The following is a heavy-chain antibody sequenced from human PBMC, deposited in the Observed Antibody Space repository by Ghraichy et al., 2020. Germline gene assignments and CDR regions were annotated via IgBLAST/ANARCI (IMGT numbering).Heavy chain of an antibody. D-gene: IGHD3-16*01. CDR3: AREPFGRGSSGMDV. Sequence: GESLKISCAASGFSVSNYSMNWVRQAPGKGLEWVSAISRSGSYIYHADSVRGRFTISRDNAKNSLYLQMHSLRAEDTAVYFCAREPFGRGSSGMDVWGQGTTVIVS. J-gene: IGHJ6*02. CDR1: GFSVSNYS. CDR2: ISRSGSYI. V-gene: IGHV3-21*06.